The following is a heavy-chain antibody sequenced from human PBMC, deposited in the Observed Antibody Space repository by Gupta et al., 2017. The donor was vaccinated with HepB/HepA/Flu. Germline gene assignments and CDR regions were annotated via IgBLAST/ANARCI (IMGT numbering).Heavy chain of an antibody. J-gene: IGHJ5*02. CDR3: ARGHTGYSPGWFDP. V-gene: IGHV4-4*07. D-gene: IGHD3-22*01. CDR1: GGSISSYY. CDR2: IYTSGST. Sequence: ETLSLTCTVSGGSISSYYWSWIRQPAGKGLEWIGRIYTSGSTNYNPSLKSRVTMSVDTSKNQFSLKLSSVTAADTAVYYCARGHTGYSPGWFDPWFQGTLVTVYS.